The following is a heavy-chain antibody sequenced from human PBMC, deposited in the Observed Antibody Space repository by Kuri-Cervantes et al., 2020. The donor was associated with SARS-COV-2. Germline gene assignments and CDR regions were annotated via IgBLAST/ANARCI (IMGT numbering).Heavy chain of an antibody. V-gene: IGHV4-38-2*01. D-gene: IGHD3-3*01. CDR1: GYSISSGYY. CDR2: IYHSGST. CDR3: ARGVFITNPPSYYYMDV. J-gene: IGHJ6*03. Sequence: SQTLSLTCAVSGYSISSGYYWGWIRQPPGKGLEWIGSIYHSGSTYYNPSLKSRVTISVDTSKNQFSLKLSSVTAADTAVYYCARGVFITNPPSYYYMDVWGKGTTVTVSS.